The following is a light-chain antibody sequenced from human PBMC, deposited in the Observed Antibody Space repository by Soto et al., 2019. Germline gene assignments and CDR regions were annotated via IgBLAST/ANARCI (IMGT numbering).Light chain of an antibody. CDR2: GNI. Sequence: QSVLTQPPSVSGAPGQRVTMSCTGSSSNIGAGYDVHWFQHLPGTAPKLLIYGNINRLSGVPDRFSGSKSGTSASLAITGLKEEDEADYYCQSYDSSLSAWVFGGGTKLTVL. J-gene: IGLJ3*02. CDR3: QSYDSSLSAWV. CDR1: SSNIGAGYD. V-gene: IGLV1-40*01.